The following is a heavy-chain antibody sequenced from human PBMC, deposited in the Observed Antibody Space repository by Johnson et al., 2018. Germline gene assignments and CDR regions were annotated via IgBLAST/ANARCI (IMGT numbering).Heavy chain of an antibody. CDR3: AGSQAVQH. CDR2: LVGSGGSI. J-gene: IGHJ1*01. V-gene: IGHV3-23*04. Sequence: VQLVQSGGGLVQPGGSLRLSCAASGFTFSSYGMSWVRQAPGKGLEWVSALVGSGGSIYYADSVKGRFTISRDNAKNSLYLQMNSLRAEDTAVYYCAGSQAVQHWGQGTLVTVSS. CDR1: GFTFSSYG.